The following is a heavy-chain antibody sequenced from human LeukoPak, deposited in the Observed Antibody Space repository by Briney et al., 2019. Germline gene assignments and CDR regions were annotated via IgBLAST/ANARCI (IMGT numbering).Heavy chain of an antibody. V-gene: IGHV1-46*01. D-gene: IGHD3-22*01. CDR3: AREDLYDGGGPDGFDI. CDR1: GYTFTSYY. J-gene: IGHJ3*02. Sequence: ASEKVSCKASGYTFTSYYIHWVRQAPGQGLEWMGLINPSGDSTRYSHKFQGTVTMTRDTSTSTVYMELSSLKSEDTAVYYCAREDLYDGGGPDGFDIWGQGTMVTVSS. CDR2: INPSGDST.